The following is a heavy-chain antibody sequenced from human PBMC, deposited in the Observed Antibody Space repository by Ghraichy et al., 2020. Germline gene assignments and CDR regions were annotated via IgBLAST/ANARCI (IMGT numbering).Heavy chain of an antibody. Sequence: SETLSLTCTVSGGSISNFNYYWGWIRQSPGTGLEWIASINFSGTNYFNPSLQSRVTLSVDRARNQFSLRLSSVTAADTAVYYCASFTYSSDSIGYYEEHYFDYWGQGTLVTVSS. D-gene: IGHD3-22*01. CDR3: ASFTYSSDSIGYYEEHYFDY. CDR2: INFSGTN. J-gene: IGHJ4*02. CDR1: GGSISNFNYY. V-gene: IGHV4-39*01.